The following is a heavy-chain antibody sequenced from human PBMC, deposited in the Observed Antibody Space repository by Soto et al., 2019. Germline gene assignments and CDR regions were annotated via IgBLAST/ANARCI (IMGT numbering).Heavy chain of an antibody. CDR1: GFTVSTNY. D-gene: IGHD1-1*01. Sequence: GGSLRLSCAASGFTVSTNYMTWVRQAPGKGLEWVSVIYSGGSTYYADSVKGRFTISRDNAKNSLFLQMNSLRVEDTAVYYCVRTGWNPPDYWGQGTLVTVSS. J-gene: IGHJ4*02. CDR2: IYSGGST. CDR3: VRTGWNPPDY. V-gene: IGHV3-66*01.